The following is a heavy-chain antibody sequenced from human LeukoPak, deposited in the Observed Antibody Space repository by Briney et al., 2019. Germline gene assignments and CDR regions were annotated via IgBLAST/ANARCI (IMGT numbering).Heavy chain of an antibody. D-gene: IGHD5-12*01. Sequence: SETLSLTCTVSGGSISSYYWNWIRQPPGKGLEWIGRIYTSGSTNYNPSLKSRVTISVDTSKNQFSLKLSSVTAADTAVYYCARVPDRGYSGYAFTWGQGTLVTVSS. CDR3: ARVPDRGYSGYAFT. CDR2: IYTSGST. CDR1: GGSISSYY. V-gene: IGHV4-4*08. J-gene: IGHJ5*02.